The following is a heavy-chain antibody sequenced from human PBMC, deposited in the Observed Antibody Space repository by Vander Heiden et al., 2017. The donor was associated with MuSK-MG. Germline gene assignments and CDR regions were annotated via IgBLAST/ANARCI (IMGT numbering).Heavy chain of an antibody. CDR2: IRGSGGST. CDR3: AKDPPRKGDSSGWKGSAGY. J-gene: IGHJ4*02. V-gene: IGHV3-23*01. D-gene: IGHD6-19*01. Sequence: EVQLLESGGGLVQPGGSLRLSCAASGFTFSSYAMSWVRQAPGKGLEWVSAIRGSGGSTYYAESVKGRFTISRDNSKNTLYLQMKSLRAEETAVYYCAKDPPRKGDSSGWKGSAGYWGQGTLVTVSS. CDR1: GFTFSSYA.